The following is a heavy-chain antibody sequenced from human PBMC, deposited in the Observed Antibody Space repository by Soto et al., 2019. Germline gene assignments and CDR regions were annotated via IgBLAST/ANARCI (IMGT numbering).Heavy chain of an antibody. CDR2: IHYSGNT. CDR3: ARTPSGALTYHYGLNV. V-gene: IGHV4-28*01. CDR1: GYSISSSNW. D-gene: IGHD3-9*01. Sequence: QVQLQESGPRLVKPSDTLSLTCVVSGYSISSSNWWGWIRQPPGKGLEWIGYIHYSGNTHYNPSLKSRVTMSVDTSKNQFSVKLSSVTAVDTAVYYCARTPSGALTYHYGLNVWGQGTTVTVSS. J-gene: IGHJ6*02.